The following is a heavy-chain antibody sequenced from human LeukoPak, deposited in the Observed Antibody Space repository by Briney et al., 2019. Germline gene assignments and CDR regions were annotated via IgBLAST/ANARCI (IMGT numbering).Heavy chain of an antibody. CDR1: GDSISSGDYS. CDR2: IFHSGSS. Sequence: NPSETLSLTCAVSGDSISSGDYSWSWIRQPSGKGLEWIGYIFHSGSSYYNPSLKSRVTISVDESKNQFSLRLTSVTAADTAVYYCARELWFVNAPGSWFNPWGQGTLVTVSS. J-gene: IGHJ5*02. CDR3: ARELWFVNAPGSWFNP. V-gene: IGHV4-30-2*01. D-gene: IGHD3-10*01.